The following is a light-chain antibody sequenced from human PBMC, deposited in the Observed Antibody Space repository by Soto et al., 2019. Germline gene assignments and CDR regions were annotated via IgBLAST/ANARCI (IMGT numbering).Light chain of an antibody. CDR3: QHYSDSSPRT. CDR2: RAS. V-gene: IGKV1-5*03. Sequence: DIQMTQSPSTLSASVGDRVTITCRASQNIDTWLAWYQQRPGKAPNLLIYRASSLEDGVPSRFSGSGSGTEFTLMISSLQPDDFATYYCQHYSDSSPRTFGQGTKVDFK. CDR1: QNIDTW. J-gene: IGKJ1*01.